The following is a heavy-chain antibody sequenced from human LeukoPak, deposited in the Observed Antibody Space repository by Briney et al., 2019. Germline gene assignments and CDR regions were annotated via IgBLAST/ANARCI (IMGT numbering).Heavy chain of an antibody. V-gene: IGHV4-4*07. J-gene: IGHJ6*02. CDR1: GGSISTYY. Sequence: PSETLSLTCTVSGGSISTYYWTWIRQSAGKGLDWIGRIYTSGTTNYDPSLKSRVTMSVDTSKNQFSLKLTSVPAADTAVYYCAREWRLAEYGSEYYYCMDVWGHGTTVTVSS. CDR2: IYTSGTT. D-gene: IGHD3-10*01. CDR3: AREWRLAEYGSEYYYCMDV.